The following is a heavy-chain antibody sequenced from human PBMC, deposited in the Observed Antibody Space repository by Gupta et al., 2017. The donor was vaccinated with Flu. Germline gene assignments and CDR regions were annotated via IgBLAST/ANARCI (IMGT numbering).Heavy chain of an antibody. CDR2: IIPIFGTA. J-gene: IGHJ4*02. D-gene: IGHD1-26*01. CDR1: GGTFRRYA. Sequence: QVQLVQSGAEVEKPGSSVKVSCKASGGTFRRYAVSWVRQAPGQGLEWMGGIIPIFGTANYAQKFQGRVTITADESTSTAYMELSSLRSEDTAVYYCARGWNSGSYNFDYWGQGTLVTVSS. V-gene: IGHV1-69*01. CDR3: ARGWNSGSYNFDY.